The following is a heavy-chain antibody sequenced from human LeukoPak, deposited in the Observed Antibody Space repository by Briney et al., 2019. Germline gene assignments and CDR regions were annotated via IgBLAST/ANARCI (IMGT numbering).Heavy chain of an antibody. CDR2: IYTSGST. J-gene: IGHJ6*02. CDR3: ARDGIAAAYTHSYYYYYGMGV. V-gene: IGHV4-4*07. Sequence: PSETLSLTCTVSGGSISSYYWSWIRQPAGKGLEWIGRIYTSGSTNYNPSLKSRVTMSVDTSKNQFSLKLSSVTAADTAVYYCARDGIAAAYTHSYYYYYGMGVWGQGTTVTVSS. D-gene: IGHD6-13*01. CDR1: GGSISSYY.